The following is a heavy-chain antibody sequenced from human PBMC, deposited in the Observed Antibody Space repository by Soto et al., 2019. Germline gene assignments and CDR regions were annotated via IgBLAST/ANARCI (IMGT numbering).Heavy chain of an antibody. Sequence: SETLSLTCTVSGGSISSGDYYWSWIRQPPGKGLEWIGYIYYSGSTYYNPSLKSRVTISVDTSKNQFSLKLSSVTAADTAVYYCARGSPFTFGGPGAFDIWGQGTMVTV. D-gene: IGHD3-16*01. J-gene: IGHJ3*02. CDR1: GGSISSGDYY. CDR3: ARGSPFTFGGPGAFDI. CDR2: IYYSGST. V-gene: IGHV4-30-4*01.